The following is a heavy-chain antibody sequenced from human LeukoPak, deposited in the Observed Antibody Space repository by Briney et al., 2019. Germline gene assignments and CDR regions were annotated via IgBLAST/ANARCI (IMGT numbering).Heavy chain of an antibody. V-gene: IGHV3-30*18. CDR2: ISYDGSKK. D-gene: IGHD3-16*01. CDR3: AKDGGSLYNWFDP. Sequence: PGRSLRLSCAASGFTFSSYGMHWVRQAPGKGLEGVAVISYDGSKKYYPDSVKGRFTISRDNSKNTLYLQMNSLRAEDTAVYYCAKDGGSLYNWFDPWGQGTLVTVSS. CDR1: GFTFSSYG. J-gene: IGHJ5*02.